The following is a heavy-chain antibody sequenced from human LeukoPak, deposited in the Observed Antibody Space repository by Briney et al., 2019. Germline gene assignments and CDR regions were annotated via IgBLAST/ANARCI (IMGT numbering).Heavy chain of an antibody. Sequence: SGPTLVNPTQTLTLTCTFSGFSLSPRGMCVSWIRLPPGKALEWLARIDWDDDKYYSTSLKTRLTISKDTSKNQVVLTMTNMDPVDTATYYCARIPRSRSDAFDIWGQGTMVTVSS. CDR2: IDWDDDK. V-gene: IGHV2-70*11. J-gene: IGHJ3*02. CDR3: ARIPRSRSDAFDI. CDR1: GFSLSPRGMC.